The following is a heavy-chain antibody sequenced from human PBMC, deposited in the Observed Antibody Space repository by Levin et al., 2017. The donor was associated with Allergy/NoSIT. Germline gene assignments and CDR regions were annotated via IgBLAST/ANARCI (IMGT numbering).Heavy chain of an antibody. J-gene: IGHJ3*01. CDR1: GFTFSDYA. CDR3: AKKQAGKSGFSCDV. CDR2: ITGGGFNT. Sequence: GGSLRLSCAASGFTFSDYAMTWVRQAPGKGLEWVSVITGGGFNTYYGDSVKGRFTVSRDNSKNTLYLELNSLRAEDTAVYYCAKKQAGKSGFSCDVWGQGTMVTVSS. D-gene: IGHD6-19*01. V-gene: IGHV3-23*01.